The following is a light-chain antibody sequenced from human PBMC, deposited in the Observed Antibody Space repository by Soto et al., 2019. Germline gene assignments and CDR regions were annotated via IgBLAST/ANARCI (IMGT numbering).Light chain of an antibody. CDR2: GAS. CDR3: QQYSKSPLT. V-gene: IGKV3-20*01. J-gene: IGKJ1*01. CDR1: LTVSDNY. Sequence: EIVLTQSPGTLSLSPGERATLSCRASLTVSDNYLAWYQQMAGQVPRLVIYGASSRATGIPDRFSASGSGTDFTLTISRLEPEDFAVYYCQQYSKSPLTFGQGTKVEVK.